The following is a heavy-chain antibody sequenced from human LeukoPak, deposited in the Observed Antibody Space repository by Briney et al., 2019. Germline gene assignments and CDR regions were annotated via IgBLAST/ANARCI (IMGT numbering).Heavy chain of an antibody. V-gene: IGHV3-21*01. D-gene: IGHD6-19*01. CDR1: EFTFNTYS. CDR2: ISSSSDYI. CDR3: AKLVLSSGWYDY. Sequence: NPGGSLRLSCAASEFTFNTYSMNWVRQAPGKGLEWVSSISSSSDYIYYADSVKGRFTISRDSAKNSLYLQMNSLRADDTAVYYCAKLVLSSGWYDYWGQGTLVTVSS. J-gene: IGHJ4*02.